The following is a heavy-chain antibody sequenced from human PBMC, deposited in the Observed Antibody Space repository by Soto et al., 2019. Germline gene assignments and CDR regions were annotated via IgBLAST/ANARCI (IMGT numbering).Heavy chain of an antibody. J-gene: IGHJ2*01. CDR1: GFTFTNHA. D-gene: IGHD2-15*01. V-gene: IGHV3-30-3*01. CDR2: ISYHGSNK. Sequence: QVQLVESGGGVVQPGRSLRLSCAVSGFTFTNHAMHWVRQAPGKGLAWVAVISYHGSNKYYADSVKGRFTISRDNSKNTLYLQMNSLRTEDTAVYYCARDGQNTVVTEDWYFHLWGRGTLVTVSS. CDR3: ARDGQNTVVTEDWYFHL.